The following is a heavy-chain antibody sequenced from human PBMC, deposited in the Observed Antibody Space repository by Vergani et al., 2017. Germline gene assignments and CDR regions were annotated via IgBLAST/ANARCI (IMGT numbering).Heavy chain of an antibody. CDR3: ARAKYYYDSSGYYPT. V-gene: IGHV3-23*01. J-gene: IGHJ5*02. CDR2: ISGSGGST. Sequence: EVQLLESGGGLVQPGGSLRLSCAASGFTFSSYAMSWVRQAPGKGLEWVSAISGSGGSTYYADSVKGRFTISRDNSKNTLYLQMNSLRAEDTAVYYCARAKYYYDSSGYYPTWGQGTLVTVSS. D-gene: IGHD3-22*01. CDR1: GFTFSSYA.